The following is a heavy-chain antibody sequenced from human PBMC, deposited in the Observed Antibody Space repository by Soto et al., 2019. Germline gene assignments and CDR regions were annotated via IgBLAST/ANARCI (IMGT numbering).Heavy chain of an antibody. CDR3: ARDRLSAEVDGGTDLFDY. V-gene: IGHV1-46*01. D-gene: IGHD2-2*01. CDR2: INPSGGST. Sequence: ASVKVSCKASGYTFTSYYMHWVRQAPGQGLEWMGIINPSGGSTSYAQKFQGRVTMTRDTSTSTVYMELSSLRSEDTAVYYCARDRLSAEVDGGTDLFDYWGQGTLVTVSS. J-gene: IGHJ4*02. CDR1: GYTFTSYY.